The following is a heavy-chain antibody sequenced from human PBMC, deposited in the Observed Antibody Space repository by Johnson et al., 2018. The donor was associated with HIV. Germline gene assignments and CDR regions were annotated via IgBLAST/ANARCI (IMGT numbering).Heavy chain of an antibody. Sequence: VQLVESGGGVVRPGGSLRLSCVGSGFTFDDYALHWVRQAPGKGLEWVSGISWNSGSIGYADSVKGRFTISRDNAKNSLYLQMNSLRAEDPAWYYCAKGEAVAGTFDAFDIWGQGTMVTVSS. V-gene: IGHV3-9*01. CDR2: ISWNSGSI. D-gene: IGHD6-19*01. CDR3: AKGEAVAGTFDAFDI. J-gene: IGHJ3*02. CDR1: GFTFDDYA.